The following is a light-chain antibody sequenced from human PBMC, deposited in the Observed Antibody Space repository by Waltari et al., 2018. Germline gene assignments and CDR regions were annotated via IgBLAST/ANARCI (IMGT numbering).Light chain of an antibody. V-gene: IGLV3-19*01. CDR2: GKN. J-gene: IGLJ2*01. CDR1: SLRRFY. CDR3: NSRDSSDNPV. Sequence: SSELTQDPAMSVALGQTVRITCQGDSLRRFYARWYQQKPGQAPVLVMYGKNNRPSGIPDRFSDSSSGNTASLTITGAQAEDEADYYCNSRDSSDNPVFGGGTKLTVL.